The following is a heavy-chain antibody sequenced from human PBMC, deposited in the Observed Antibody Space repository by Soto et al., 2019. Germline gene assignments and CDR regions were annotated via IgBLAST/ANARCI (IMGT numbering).Heavy chain of an antibody. CDR3: ARDVDADFRTDFDY. CDR2: IYYSGST. D-gene: IGHD4-17*01. CDR1: GGSISSYY. V-gene: IGHV4-59*12. Sequence: SETLSLTCTVSGGSISSYYWSWIRQPPGKGLEWIGYIYYSGSTNYNPSLKSRAPISVHTSKHQFSLKLSYVTAADTALYYCARDVDADFRTDFDYWGRGTLVNVSS. J-gene: IGHJ4*02.